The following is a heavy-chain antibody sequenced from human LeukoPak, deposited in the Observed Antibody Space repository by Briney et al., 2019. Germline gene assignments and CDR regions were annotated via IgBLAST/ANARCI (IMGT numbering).Heavy chain of an antibody. D-gene: IGHD6-6*01. J-gene: IGHJ3*02. Sequence: PSETLSLTCAASGYSISSGYYWGWIRQPPGKGLKWIGSIYHSGSTYYNPSLKSRVTISVDMSKNQFSLKLRSVTAADTAVYYCARHTPPGSSSAFDIWGQGTTVTVSS. CDR2: IYHSGST. CDR3: ARHTPPGSSSAFDI. CDR1: GYSISSGYY. V-gene: IGHV4-38-2*01.